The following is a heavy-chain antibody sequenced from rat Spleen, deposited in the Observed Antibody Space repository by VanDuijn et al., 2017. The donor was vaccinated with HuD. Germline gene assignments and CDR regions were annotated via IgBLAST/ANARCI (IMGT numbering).Heavy chain of an antibody. V-gene: IGHV5-22*01. J-gene: IGHJ2*01. CDR2: INYEGSST. CDR1: GFTFSDYY. Sequence: EVQLVESGGGLVQPGRSLKLSCAASGFTFSDYYMAWVRQAPKKGLEWVASINYEGSSTYYGDTVKGRFTISRDNAKSTLYRQMNSLGSEDTAAYYCAVSGYGYWGQGIMVTVSS. D-gene: IGHD4-3*01. CDR3: AVSGYGY.